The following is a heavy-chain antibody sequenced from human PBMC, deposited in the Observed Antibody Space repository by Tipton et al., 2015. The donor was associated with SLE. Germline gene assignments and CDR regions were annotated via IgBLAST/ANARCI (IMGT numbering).Heavy chain of an antibody. J-gene: IGHJ4*02. V-gene: IGHV4-31*03. CDR1: GGSISFYS. CDR3: ARVPDH. Sequence: TLSLTCCVSGGSISFYSWSWIRQYPGKGLEWIAYIYSSVNIYYNPSLKSRVTISVDTSKNQFSLKLSSVTAADTAVYYCARVPDHWGQGTLVTVSS. CDR2: IYSSVNI.